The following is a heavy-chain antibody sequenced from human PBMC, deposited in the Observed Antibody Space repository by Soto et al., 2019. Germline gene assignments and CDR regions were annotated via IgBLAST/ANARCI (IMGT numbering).Heavy chain of an antibody. Sequence: SETLSLTCTVSGGSISSYYWGWIRQPPGKGLEWIGYIYYSGSTNYNPSLKSRVTISVDTSKNQFSLKLSSVTAADTAVYYCARHVNYDFWSHWFGPWGQGTLVTVSS. CDR1: GGSISSYY. CDR3: ARHVNYDFWSHWFGP. D-gene: IGHD3-3*01. J-gene: IGHJ5*02. CDR2: IYYSGST. V-gene: IGHV4-59*01.